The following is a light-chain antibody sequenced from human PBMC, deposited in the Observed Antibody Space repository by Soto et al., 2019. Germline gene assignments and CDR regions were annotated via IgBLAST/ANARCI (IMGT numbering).Light chain of an antibody. Sequence: QSVLTQPPSASGTPGQRVTISCSGSFSNIGDNTVNWYQQVPGTAPKLLIYSDDQRPSGVPDRFSGSKSGTSASLAISGLQSEDEADYYCSAWDDILNGVMFGGGTKLTVL. J-gene: IGLJ3*02. CDR2: SDD. V-gene: IGLV1-44*01. CDR3: SAWDDILNGVM. CDR1: FSNIGDNT.